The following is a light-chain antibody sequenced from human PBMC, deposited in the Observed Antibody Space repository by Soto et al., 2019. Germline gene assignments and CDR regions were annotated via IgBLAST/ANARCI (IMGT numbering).Light chain of an antibody. Sequence: DIQMTQSPSTLSASVGDIVAITFRASQSITNRLAWYQLKPGKAPKVLIYDASSIQSGVPSRFNGSGSGTDFTLTISNLQPEDSATYYCQQSYNSHPTFGQGTKVDIK. V-gene: IGKV1-39*01. CDR1: QSITNR. J-gene: IGKJ1*01. CDR2: DAS. CDR3: QQSYNSHPT.